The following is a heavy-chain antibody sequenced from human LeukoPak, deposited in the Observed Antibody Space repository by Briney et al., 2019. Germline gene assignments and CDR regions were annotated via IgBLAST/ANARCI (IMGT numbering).Heavy chain of an antibody. CDR3: AKDRSFNWNYVNWFDP. Sequence: GGSLRLSCAASGFTFSSYAMSWVRQAPGKGLEWVSAISGSGGSTYYADSVKGRFTISRDNSKNTLYLQMNSLRAEDTAVYYCAKDRSFNWNYVNWFDPWGQGTLVTVSS. V-gene: IGHV3-23*01. CDR2: ISGSGGST. J-gene: IGHJ5*02. D-gene: IGHD1-7*01. CDR1: GFTFSSYA.